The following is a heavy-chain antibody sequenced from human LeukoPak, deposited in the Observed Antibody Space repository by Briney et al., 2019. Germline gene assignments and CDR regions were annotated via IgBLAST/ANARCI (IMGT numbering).Heavy chain of an antibody. D-gene: IGHD6-13*01. J-gene: IGHJ6*04. Sequence: PGGSLRLSCAASGFTFDDYAMHWVRHAPGKGLEWVSLISWDGGSTYYADSVKGRFTISRDNSKNSLYLQMNSLRAEDTASYYCAKDMPSAAAGTDYYGMDVWGKGTTVTVSS. CDR1: GFTFDDYA. V-gene: IGHV3-43D*04. CDR3: AKDMPSAAAGTDYYGMDV. CDR2: ISWDGGST.